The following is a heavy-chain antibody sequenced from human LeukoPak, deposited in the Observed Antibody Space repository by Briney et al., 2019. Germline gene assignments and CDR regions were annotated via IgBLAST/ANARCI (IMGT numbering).Heavy chain of an antibody. D-gene: IGHD3-10*01. J-gene: IGHJ4*02. Sequence: SETLSLICTVSGGSFSSGRFYWSWIRQPAGKALEWIGRIYTSGSTNYNPSLKSRVTISVDTSKNQFSLKLSSVTAADTAVYYCARDRGLYGGFDYWGQGTLVTVSS. V-gene: IGHV4-61*02. CDR2: IYTSGST. CDR3: ARDRGLYGGFDY. CDR1: GGSFSSGRFY.